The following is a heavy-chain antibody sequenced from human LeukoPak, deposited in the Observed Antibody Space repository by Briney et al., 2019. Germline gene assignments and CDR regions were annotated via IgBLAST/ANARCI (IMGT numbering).Heavy chain of an antibody. CDR1: TFSSYA. D-gene: IGHD3-22*01. Sequence: TFSSYAMSWVRQPPGKGLEWIGSIFYGGSTYSNPSLKRRVTVSVDTSKNQFSLIPTSVTAADTAVYYCARDRYYYDSSARYFDYWGQGTLVTVSS. V-gene: IGHV4-39*07. CDR2: IFYGGST. CDR3: ARDRYYYDSSARYFDY. J-gene: IGHJ4*02.